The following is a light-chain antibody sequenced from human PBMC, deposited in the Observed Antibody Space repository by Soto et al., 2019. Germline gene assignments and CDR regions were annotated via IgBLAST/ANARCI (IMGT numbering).Light chain of an antibody. V-gene: IGLV2-11*01. CDR2: DVS. CDR1: RNDVGGYNY. J-gene: IGLJ3*02. Sequence: QSALTQPRSVSGSPGQSVTISCTGTRNDVGGYNYVSWFQQHPDKAPKLMIFDVSKRPSGVPDRFSGSKSGNTASLTISGLQAEDVADYYCCSYVGNYSWLFGGGTKLTVL. CDR3: CSYVGNYSWL.